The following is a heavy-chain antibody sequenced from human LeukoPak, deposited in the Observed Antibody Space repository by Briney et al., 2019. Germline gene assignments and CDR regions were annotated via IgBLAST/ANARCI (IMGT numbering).Heavy chain of an antibody. CDR3: ARVDTAMVNYGMDV. Sequence: PGGSLRLSCAASGFTVSSNYMSWVRQAPGKGLEWVSVICSGGSTYYADSVKGRFTISRDNSKNTLYLQMNSLRAEDTAVYYCARVDTAMVNYGMDVWGQGTTVTVSS. J-gene: IGHJ6*02. CDR2: ICSGGST. CDR1: GFTVSSNY. D-gene: IGHD5-18*01. V-gene: IGHV3-66*02.